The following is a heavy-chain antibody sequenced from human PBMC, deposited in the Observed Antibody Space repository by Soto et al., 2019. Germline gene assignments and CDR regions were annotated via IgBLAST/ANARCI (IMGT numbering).Heavy chain of an antibody. D-gene: IGHD3-3*02. CDR2: INHCGGT. Sequence: QVQPEQWGAGLLKPSETLSLTCAVYGGSFSGYYWTWIRQAPGKGLEWIGEINHCGGTNYNSSLNRRVTISVDTSKNQFSLILYSVTAADTAVYYCARDRQYYQFWSGGQNEGPCAMDVWGQGTTVTVSS. J-gene: IGHJ6*02. CDR1: GGSFSGYY. V-gene: IGHV4-34*02. CDR3: ARDRQYYQFWSGGQNEGPCAMDV.